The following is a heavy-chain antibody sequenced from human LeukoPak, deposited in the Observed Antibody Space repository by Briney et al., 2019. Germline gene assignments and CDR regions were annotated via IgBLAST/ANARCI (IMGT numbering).Heavy chain of an antibody. Sequence: GASVKVSCKASGGTFSSYAISWVRQAPGQGLEWMGGIIPIFGTADYAQKFQGRATITADESTSTAYMELSSLRSEDTAVYYCARGSIAARPWDWFDPWGQGTLVTVSS. CDR3: ARGSIAARPWDWFDP. V-gene: IGHV1-69*13. D-gene: IGHD6-6*01. CDR2: IIPIFGTA. CDR1: GGTFSSYA. J-gene: IGHJ5*02.